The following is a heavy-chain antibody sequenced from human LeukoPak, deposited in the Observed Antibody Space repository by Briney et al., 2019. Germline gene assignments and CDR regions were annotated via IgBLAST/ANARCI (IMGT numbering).Heavy chain of an antibody. Sequence: SVKVSCKASGGTFSNHAISWVRQAPGQGLEWMGVIIPISGTANYAQKFQGRVTITADASTSTVYMELSSLTSDDTAVYYCARWAGDSSAWYPALFDYWGQGTLVTVSS. CDR3: ARWAGDSSAWYPALFDY. V-gene: IGHV1-69*13. CDR1: GGTFSNHA. J-gene: IGHJ4*02. D-gene: IGHD6-13*01. CDR2: IIPISGTA.